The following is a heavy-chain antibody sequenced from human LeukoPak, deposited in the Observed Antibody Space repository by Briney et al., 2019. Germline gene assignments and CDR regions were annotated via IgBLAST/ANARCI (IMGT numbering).Heavy chain of an antibody. D-gene: IGHD1-26*01. CDR3: ARRRVLGATRDLDY. V-gene: IGHV1-2*02. J-gene: IGHJ4*02. Sequence: ASVKVSCKASGYTFTGYYMHWVRQAPGQGLEWMGWINPNSGGTNYAQKFQGRVTMTRDTSISTAYMELSRLRSDDTAVYYCARRRVLGATRDLDYWGQGTLVTVSS. CDR1: GYTFTGYY. CDR2: INPNSGGT.